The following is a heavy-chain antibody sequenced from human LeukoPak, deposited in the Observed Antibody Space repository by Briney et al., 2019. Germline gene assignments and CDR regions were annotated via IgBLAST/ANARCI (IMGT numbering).Heavy chain of an antibody. CDR1: GDSISTGGYF. J-gene: IGHJ5*02. CDR3: ARMDYYGSGTYHSWFDP. V-gene: IGHV4-61*02. Sequence: SETLSLTCTVSGDSISTGGYFWSRIRQPAGKGLEWIGRIYAGGKTNYNPSLRSRVTISVDTSRNQFSLKLNSVTAADTAVYYCARMDYYGSGTYHSWFDPWGQGTLVTVSS. CDR2: IYAGGKT. D-gene: IGHD3-10*01.